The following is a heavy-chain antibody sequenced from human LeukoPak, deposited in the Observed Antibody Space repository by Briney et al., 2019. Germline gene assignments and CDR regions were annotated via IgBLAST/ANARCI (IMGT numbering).Heavy chain of an antibody. CDR2: ISGSGGST. D-gene: IGHD2-2*01. V-gene: IGHV3-23*01. CDR1: GFTFSSYG. CDR3: AKDPPRLKIVVVPAASDY. Sequence: GGTLRLSCAASGFTFSSYGMSWVRQAPGKGLEGVSAISGSGGSTYYADSVKGRFTISRDNSKNTLYLQMNSLRAEDTAVYYCAKDPPRLKIVVVPAASDYWGQGTLVTVSS. J-gene: IGHJ4*02.